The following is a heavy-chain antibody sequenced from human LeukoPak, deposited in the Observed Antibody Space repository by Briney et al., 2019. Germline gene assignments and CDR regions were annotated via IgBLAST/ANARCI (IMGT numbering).Heavy chain of an antibody. J-gene: IGHJ6*03. CDR1: GFTFSDYY. V-gene: IGHV3-11*04. D-gene: IGHD5-24*01. CDR3: GSQVETFYMDV. CDR2: ISSSGSTI. Sequence: AGGSLRLSCAASGFTFSDYYMSWIRQAPGKGLEWVSYISSSGSTIYYADSVTGRFTTSRDNAKNSLYLQMDSLRDEDTAVYYCGSQVETFYMDVWGKGTTVTVSS.